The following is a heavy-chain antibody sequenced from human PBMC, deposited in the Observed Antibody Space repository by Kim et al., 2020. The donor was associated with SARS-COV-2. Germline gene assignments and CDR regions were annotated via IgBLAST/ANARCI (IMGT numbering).Heavy chain of an antibody. CDR1: GFTFDDYA. D-gene: IGHD3-16*01. J-gene: IGHJ4*02. CDR2: ISWNSGSI. Sequence: GGSLRLSCAASGFTFDDYAMHWVRQAPGKGLEWVSGISWNSGSIGYADSVKGRFTISRDNAKNSLYLQMNSLRAEDTALYYCAKEKGGSYLDYWGQGTLV. CDR3: AKEKGGSYLDY. V-gene: IGHV3-9*01.